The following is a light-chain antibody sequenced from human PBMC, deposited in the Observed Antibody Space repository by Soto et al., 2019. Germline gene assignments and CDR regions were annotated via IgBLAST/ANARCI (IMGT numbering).Light chain of an antibody. Sequence: QSALTQPASVSGSPGQSITISCTGTSSDVGGYNYVSWYQQHPAKAPKLMIYEVSNRPSGVSNRFSGSKSGNTASLTISGLQAEDEADYYCSSSTSSSTLEVFGGGTKLTVL. CDR1: SSDVGGYNY. CDR2: EVS. V-gene: IGLV2-14*01. J-gene: IGLJ2*01. CDR3: SSSTSSSTLEV.